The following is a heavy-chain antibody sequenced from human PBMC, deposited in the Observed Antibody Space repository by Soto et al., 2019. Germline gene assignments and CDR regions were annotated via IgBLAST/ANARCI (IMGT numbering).Heavy chain of an antibody. J-gene: IGHJ5*02. CDR3: ATGKYYYDSSGP. D-gene: IGHD3-22*01. CDR1: GYTLTELS. Sequence: ASVKVSCKVSGYTLTELSMHWVRQAPGKGLEWMGGFDPEDGETIYAQKFQGRVTMTEDTSTDTAYMELSSLRSEDTAVYYCATGKYYYDSSGPWGQGTLVTVSS. V-gene: IGHV1-24*01. CDR2: FDPEDGET.